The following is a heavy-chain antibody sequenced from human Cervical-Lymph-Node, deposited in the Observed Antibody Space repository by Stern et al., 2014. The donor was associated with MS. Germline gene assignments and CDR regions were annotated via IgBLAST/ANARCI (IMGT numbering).Heavy chain of an antibody. Sequence: QLQLQESGPGLVKPSETLSLTCTVSGGSISSSSYYWGWIRQPPGKGLEWIGSIYYSGSTYYNPSLKSRVTISVDTSKNQFSLKLSSVTAADTAVYYCARQRWDYYDSSGYPNWFDPWGQGTLVTVSS. V-gene: IGHV4-39*01. CDR3: ARQRWDYYDSSGYPNWFDP. CDR2: IYYSGST. J-gene: IGHJ5*02. D-gene: IGHD3-22*01. CDR1: GGSISSSSYY.